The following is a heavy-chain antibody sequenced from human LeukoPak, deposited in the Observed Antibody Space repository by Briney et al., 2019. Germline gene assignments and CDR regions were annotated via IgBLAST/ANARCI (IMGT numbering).Heavy chain of an antibody. J-gene: IGHJ4*02. CDR2: IRYDGSNA. V-gene: IGHV3-30*02. D-gene: IGHD3-22*01. CDR3: AGTRGYYYDISGPPDDN. CDR1: GFTFSTYG. Sequence: PGGSLRLSCAASGFTFSTYGIHWVRQAPGKGLEWVAFIRYDGSNAYYADSVKGRFTISRDNSKNTLYLQMNSLRPEDTAVYYCAGTRGYYYDISGPPDDNWGQGTLVTVSS.